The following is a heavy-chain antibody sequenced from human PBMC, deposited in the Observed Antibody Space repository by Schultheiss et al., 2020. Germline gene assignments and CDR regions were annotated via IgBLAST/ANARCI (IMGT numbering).Heavy chain of an antibody. Sequence: SQTLSLTCTVSGGSISSYYWSWIRQPPGKGLEWIGQVYYSGSTNYNPSLKSRVTISVDTSKNQFSLKLSSVTAADTAVYYCARDGAMQNTFDIWGQGTMVT. CDR1: GGSISSYY. J-gene: IGHJ3*02. CDR3: ARDGAMQNTFDI. CDR2: VYYSGST. V-gene: IGHV4-59*12. D-gene: IGHD3-16*01.